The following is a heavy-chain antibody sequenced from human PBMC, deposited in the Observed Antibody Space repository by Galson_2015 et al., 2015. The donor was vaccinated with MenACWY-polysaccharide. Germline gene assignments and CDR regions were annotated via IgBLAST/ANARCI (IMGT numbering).Heavy chain of an antibody. Sequence: SLRLSCAASGFTFSNYWMSWVRQAPGKGLECVANIKEDGSEKYYVDSVKGRFTISRDNAKNSMYLQMNSLGAEDTAVYYCAKGLAEVFRLSSCLYCYMDVWGRGTMVTVSS. J-gene: IGHJ6*03. CDR2: IKEDGSEK. D-gene: IGHD2/OR15-2a*01. CDR3: AKGLAEVFRLSSCLYCYMDV. CDR1: GFTFSNYW. V-gene: IGHV3-7*01.